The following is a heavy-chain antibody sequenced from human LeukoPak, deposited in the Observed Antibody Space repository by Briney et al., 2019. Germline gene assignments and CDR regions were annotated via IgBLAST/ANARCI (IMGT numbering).Heavy chain of an antibody. D-gene: IGHD3-22*01. CDR1: GFTFSSYA. CDR2: ISGSGDNT. V-gene: IGHV3-23*01. J-gene: IGHJ4*02. CDR3: AKEPFRGYYDSSGYYDY. Sequence: PGGSLRLSCAASGFTFSSYAMSWVRQAPGKGLEWVSGISGSGDNTYYADSVKGRFTISRDNSKNTLYLQMNSLRAEDTAVYFCAKEPFRGYYDSSGYYDYWGQGTLVTVSS.